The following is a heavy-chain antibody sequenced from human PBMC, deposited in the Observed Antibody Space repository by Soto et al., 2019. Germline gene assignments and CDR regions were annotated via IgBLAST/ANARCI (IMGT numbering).Heavy chain of an antibody. CDR1: GYGFSSSW. J-gene: IGHJ4*02. CDR3: ARQIYDSDTGPNFQYYFDS. Sequence: GESLKISCQASGYGFSSSWITWVRQKPGKGLEWMGRIDPSDSQTYYSPSFRGHVTISVTKSITTVFLQWSSLRASDTAMYYCARQIYDSDTGPNFQYYFDSWGQGTPVTVSS. D-gene: IGHD3-22*01. V-gene: IGHV5-10-1*01. CDR2: IDPSDSQT.